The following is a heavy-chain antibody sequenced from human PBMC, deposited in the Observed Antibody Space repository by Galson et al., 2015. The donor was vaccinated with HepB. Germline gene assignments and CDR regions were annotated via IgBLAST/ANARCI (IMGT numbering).Heavy chain of an antibody. Sequence: SLRLSCAASGFTFSSYGMHWVRQAPGKGLEWVAVIWYDGSNKYYADSVKGRFTISRDNSKNTLYLQMNSLRAEDTAVYYCARNMITFGGVIPYYYYYGMDVWGQGTTVTVSS. V-gene: IGHV3-33*01. CDR3: ARNMITFGGVIPYYYYYGMDV. CDR2: IWYDGSNK. J-gene: IGHJ6*02. D-gene: IGHD3-16*01. CDR1: GFTFSSYG.